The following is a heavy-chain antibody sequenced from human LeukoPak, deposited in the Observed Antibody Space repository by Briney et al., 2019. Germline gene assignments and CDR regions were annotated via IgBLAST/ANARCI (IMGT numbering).Heavy chain of an antibody. V-gene: IGHV4-39*01. J-gene: IGHJ3*02. D-gene: IGHD3-22*01. Sequence: SETLSLTCTVSGGSISSSSYYWGWIRQPPGKGLEWIGSIYYSGSTYYNPSLKSRVTISVDTSKNQFSLKLSSVTAADTAVYYCARPHYYDSSGYYLDAFDIRGQGTMVTVSS. CDR2: IYYSGST. CDR1: GGSISSSSYY. CDR3: ARPHYYDSSGYYLDAFDI.